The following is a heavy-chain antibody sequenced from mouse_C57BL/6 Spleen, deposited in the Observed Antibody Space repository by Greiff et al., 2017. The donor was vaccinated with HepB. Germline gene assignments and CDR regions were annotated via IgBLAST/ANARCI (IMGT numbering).Heavy chain of an antibody. D-gene: IGHD1-1*01. CDR3: ARDYYGRAMDY. J-gene: IGHJ4*01. Sequence: VHVKQSGPVLVKPGASVKMSCKASGYTFTDYYMNWVKQSHGKSLEWIGVINPYNGGTSYNQKFKGKATLTVDKSSSTAYMELNSLTSEDSAVYYCARDYYGRAMDYWGQGTSVTVSS. CDR1: GYTFTDYY. V-gene: IGHV1-19*01. CDR2: INPYNGGT.